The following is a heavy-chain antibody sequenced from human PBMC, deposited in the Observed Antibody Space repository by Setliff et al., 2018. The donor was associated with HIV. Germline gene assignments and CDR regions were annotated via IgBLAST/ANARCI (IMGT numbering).Heavy chain of an antibody. CDR2: FDPEQSET. CDR1: GYTLTELS. V-gene: IGHV1-24*01. Sequence: GASVKVSCKVSGYTLTELSVHWVRQAPGIGLEWMGGFDPEQSETVYAQRFQGRVTFTEDTSTDTAYMELSSLRSEDTAVYYCARGRVLEYGSGTQGDYWGQGTLVTVSS. CDR3: ARGRVLEYGSGTQGDY. J-gene: IGHJ4*02. D-gene: IGHD3-10*01.